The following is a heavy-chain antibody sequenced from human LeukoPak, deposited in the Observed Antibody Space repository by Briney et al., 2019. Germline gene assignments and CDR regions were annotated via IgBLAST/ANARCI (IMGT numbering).Heavy chain of an antibody. Sequence: GGSLRLSCAASGFTFSSYDMHWVRQAPGKGLEWVAVISYDGSNKYYADSVKGRFTISRDNSKNTLYLQMNSLRAEGTAVYYCASIVGATTVSRWGQGTLVTVSS. J-gene: IGHJ4*02. CDR2: ISYDGSNK. D-gene: IGHD1-26*01. CDR1: GFTFSSYD. V-gene: IGHV3-30*03. CDR3: ASIVGATTVSR.